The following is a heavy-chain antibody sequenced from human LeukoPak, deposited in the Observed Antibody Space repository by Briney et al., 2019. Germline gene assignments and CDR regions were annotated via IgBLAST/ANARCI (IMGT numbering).Heavy chain of an antibody. J-gene: IGHJ6*03. V-gene: IGHV1-69*05. CDR2: IIPIFGTA. D-gene: IGHD3-3*01. Sequence: ASVKVSCKAPGGTFSSYAISWVRQAPGQGLEWMGGIIPIFGTANYAQKFQGRVTITTDESTSTAYMELSSLRSEDTAVYYCARGSFWSGYYRYYYYMDVWGKGTTVTVSS. CDR1: GGTFSSYA. CDR3: ARGSFWSGYYRYYYYMDV.